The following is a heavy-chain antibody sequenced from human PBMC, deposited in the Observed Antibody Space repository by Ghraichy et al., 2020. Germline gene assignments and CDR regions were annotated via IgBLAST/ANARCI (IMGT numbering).Heavy chain of an antibody. D-gene: IGHD6-13*01. J-gene: IGHJ4*02. CDR2: ISSSSSYI. CDR3: VSGAGSSSWYPNPFDY. V-gene: IGHV3-21*01. Sequence: GGSLRLSCAASGFTFSSYSMNWVRQAPGKGLEWVSSISSSSSYIYYADSVKGRFTISRDNAKNSLYLQMNSLRAEDTAVYYCVSGAGSSSWYPNPFDYWGQGTLVTVSS. CDR1: GFTFSSYS.